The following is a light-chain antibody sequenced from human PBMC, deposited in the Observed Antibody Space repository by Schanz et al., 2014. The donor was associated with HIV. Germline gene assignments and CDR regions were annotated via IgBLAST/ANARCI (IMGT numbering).Light chain of an antibody. CDR1: QSVSSRN. J-gene: IGKJ3*01. Sequence: EIVMTQSPGTLSLSPGERATLSCRASQSVSSRNLAWYQQKPGQAPRLLIYGASSRATGIPDRFSGSGSGPDFTLTISRLEPEDFAVYYCQQYGSSLFTFGPGTKVDIK. V-gene: IGKV3-20*01. CDR2: GAS. CDR3: QQYGSSLFT.